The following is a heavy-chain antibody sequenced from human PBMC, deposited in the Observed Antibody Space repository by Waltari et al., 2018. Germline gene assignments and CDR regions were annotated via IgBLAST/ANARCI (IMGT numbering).Heavy chain of an antibody. CDR3: ARSRIAARPLDY. V-gene: IGHV4-39*07. D-gene: IGHD6-6*01. Sequence: QLQLQESGPGLVKPSETLSLTCTVSGGSISSSSYYWGWIRQPPGKGLEWIGSIYYSGSSYYNPSRKSRVTISVDTSKNQFSLKLSSVTAADTAVYYCARSRIAARPLDYWGQGTLVTVSS. J-gene: IGHJ4*02. CDR1: GGSISSSSYY. CDR2: IYYSGSS.